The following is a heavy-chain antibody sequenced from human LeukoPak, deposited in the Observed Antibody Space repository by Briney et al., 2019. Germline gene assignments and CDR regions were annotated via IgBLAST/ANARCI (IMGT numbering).Heavy chain of an antibody. CDR1: GFTFSSYS. CDR2: ISGSGGST. V-gene: IGHV3-23*01. J-gene: IGHJ2*01. D-gene: IGHD3-10*01. Sequence: PGRSLRLSCAASGFTFSSYSMNWVRQAPGKGLEWVSAISGSGGSTYYADSVKGRFTISRDNSKNTLYLQMNSLRAEDTAVYYCAKDLMVRGGSFYWYFDLWGRGTLVTVSS. CDR3: AKDLMVRGGSFYWYFDL.